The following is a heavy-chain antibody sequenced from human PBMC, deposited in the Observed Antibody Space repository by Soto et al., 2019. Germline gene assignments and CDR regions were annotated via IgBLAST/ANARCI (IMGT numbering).Heavy chain of an antibody. V-gene: IGHV2-5*02. D-gene: IGHD3-10*01. CDR3: AFERNLLPTGGAFDS. J-gene: IGHJ3*02. CDR2: IFWAGDK. Sequence: QLTLKESGPTLVNPTQTLTLTCTLSGFSFSTSGMAVGWIRQPPGKAPACLALIFWAGDKRYSPSLKTRLTLTKDTSENQAVLTMTNMDHVDSGTDCCAFERNLLPTGGAFDSWGRGTEVTVSS. CDR1: GFSFSTSGMA.